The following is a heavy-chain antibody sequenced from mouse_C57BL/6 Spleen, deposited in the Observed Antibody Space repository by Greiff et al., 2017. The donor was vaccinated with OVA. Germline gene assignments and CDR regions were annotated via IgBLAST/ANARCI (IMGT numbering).Heavy chain of an antibody. J-gene: IGHJ3*01. D-gene: IGHD2-2*01. CDR1: GFTFSSYT. V-gene: IGHV5-9*01. CDR3: ARQKSTMVTSGAWFAY. Sequence: EVQLVESGGGLVKPGGSLKLSCAASGFTFSSYTMSWVRQTPEKRLEWVATISGGGGNTYYPDSVKGRFTISSDNAKNTLYLQMSSLRSEDTALYYCARQKSTMVTSGAWFAYWGQGTLVTVSA. CDR2: ISGGGGNT.